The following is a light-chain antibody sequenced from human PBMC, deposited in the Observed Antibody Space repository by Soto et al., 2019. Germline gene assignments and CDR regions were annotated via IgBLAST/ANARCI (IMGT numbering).Light chain of an antibody. CDR1: QSVSSY. CDR3: QQRSNWPPYT. Sequence: EIVLTQSPATLSLSPGERATLSCRASQSVSSYLAWYQQKPGQAPRLLIYDASNRATGIPARFSGSGSGTDFTLTISSLXXXXFAVYYCQQRSNWPPYTFGQGTKLEIK. V-gene: IGKV3-11*01. CDR2: DAS. J-gene: IGKJ2*01.